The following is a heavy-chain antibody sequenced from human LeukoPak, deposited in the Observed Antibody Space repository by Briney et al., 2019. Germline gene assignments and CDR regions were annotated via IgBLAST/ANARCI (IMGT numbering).Heavy chain of an antibody. Sequence: GGSLRLSCAASGFTFSSYGMHWVRQAPGKGLEWVAVIWYDGRNKYYADSVKGRFTISRDNSKNTLYLQMNSLRAEDTAVYYCAKALMVVPAATPFDYWGQGTLVTVSS. D-gene: IGHD2-2*01. CDR2: IWYDGRNK. V-gene: IGHV3-33*06. CDR3: AKALMVVPAATPFDY. J-gene: IGHJ4*02. CDR1: GFTFSSYG.